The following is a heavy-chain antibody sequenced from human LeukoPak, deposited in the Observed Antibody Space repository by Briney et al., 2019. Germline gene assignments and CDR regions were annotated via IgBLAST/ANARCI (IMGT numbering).Heavy chain of an antibody. J-gene: IGHJ4*02. V-gene: IGHV3-30-3*01. CDR2: ISYDGSNK. CDR1: GFTFSSYA. D-gene: IGHD3-10*01. CDR3: ARDYGSGSYTFDY. Sequence: PGRSLRLSCAASGFTFSSYAMHWVRQAPGKGLERVAVISYDGSNKYYADSVKGRFTISRDNSKNTLYLQMNSLRAEDTAVYYCARDYGSGSYTFDYWGQGTLVTVSS.